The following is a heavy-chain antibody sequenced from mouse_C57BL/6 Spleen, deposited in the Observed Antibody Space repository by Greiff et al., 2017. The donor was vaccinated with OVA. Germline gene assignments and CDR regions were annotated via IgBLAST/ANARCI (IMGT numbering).Heavy chain of an antibody. CDR1: GFTFSDYG. V-gene: IGHV5-17*01. D-gene: IGHD1-1*01. J-gene: IGHJ3*01. Sequence: EVKVEESGGGLVKPGGSLKLSCAASGFTFSDYGMHWVRQAPEKGLEWVAYISSGSGTIYYADTVKGRFTISRDNATNTLFLKMTSLRSEDTAMYYCARKDGSSYAFAYWGQGTLVTVSA. CDR3: ARKDGSSYAFAY. CDR2: ISSGSGTI.